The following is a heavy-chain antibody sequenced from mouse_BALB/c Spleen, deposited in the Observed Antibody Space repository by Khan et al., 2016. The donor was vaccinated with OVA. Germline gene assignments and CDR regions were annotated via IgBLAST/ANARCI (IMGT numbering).Heavy chain of an antibody. CDR1: GFTFSTYG. CDR2: VSTGGHYT. D-gene: IGHD1-1*01. J-gene: IGHJ3*01. CDR3: TRLAYYYDIEGFAY. V-gene: IGHV5-6*01. Sequence: EVELVESGGDIVKPGGSLKLSCAASGFTFSTYGMSWVRQTPDKRLEWVATVSTGGHYTSYTDTVKGRFTISRANAKNTLYLQMSSLRSEDTAMFYCTRLAYYYDIEGFAYWGQGTLVTVSA.